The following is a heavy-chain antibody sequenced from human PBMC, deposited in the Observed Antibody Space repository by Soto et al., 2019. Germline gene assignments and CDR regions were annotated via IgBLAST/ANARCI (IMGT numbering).Heavy chain of an antibody. Sequence: GGSLRLSCAASGFTFSNAWMSWVRQAPGKGLEWVGRIKSKTDGGTTDYAAPVKGRFTISRDDLKNTLYLQMNSLKTEDTAVYYCTTQDFWSGYSPFDYWGQGTLVTVSS. J-gene: IGHJ4*02. CDR2: IKSKTDGGTT. CDR1: GFTFSNAW. V-gene: IGHV3-15*01. D-gene: IGHD3-3*01. CDR3: TTQDFWSGYSPFDY.